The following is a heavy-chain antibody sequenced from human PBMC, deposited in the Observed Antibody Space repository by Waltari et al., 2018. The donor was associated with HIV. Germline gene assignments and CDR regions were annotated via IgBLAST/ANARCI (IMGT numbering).Heavy chain of an antibody. V-gene: IGHV4-30-4*08. CDR3: AREVYCSGASCSTHYFFDF. J-gene: IGHJ4*02. CDR2: IYYTGST. Sequence: QVQLQESGPRLVKPSQTLSVTCTVSGASVTSGEHYWTWIRQAPGGGLEWIGYIYYTGSTYYSPSRKSRLSMSLDKSKNQFSLRLTSVTAADTAIYYCAREVYCSGASCSTHYFFDFWGQGILVPVSS. CDR1: GASVTSGEHY. D-gene: IGHD2-15*01.